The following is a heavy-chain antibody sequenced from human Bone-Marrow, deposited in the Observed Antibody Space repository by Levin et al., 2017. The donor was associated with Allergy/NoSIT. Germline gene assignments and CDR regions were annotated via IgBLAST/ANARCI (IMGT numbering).Heavy chain of an antibody. V-gene: IGHV3-23*01. CDR2: VGVSGGGT. J-gene: IGHJ4*02. CDR1: GFTFTNYA. CDR3: ARGGRYSDSSGYSYSRPFDY. Sequence: GGSLRLSCAASGFTFTNYAMSWVRQAPGKGLEWVSAVGVSGGGTYYADSVKGRFTISRDNSKNTLYLGMSSLRVGDTAVYYCARGGRYSDSSGYSYSRPFDYWGQGTLVTVSS. D-gene: IGHD3-22*01.